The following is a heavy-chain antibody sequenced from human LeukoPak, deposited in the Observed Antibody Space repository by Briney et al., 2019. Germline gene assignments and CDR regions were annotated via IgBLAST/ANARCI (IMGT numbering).Heavy chain of an antibody. CDR3: ARVIYSYGYGY. J-gene: IGHJ4*02. D-gene: IGHD5-18*01. CDR2: IYYSGST. CDR1: GGSISSSSYY. Sequence: SETLSLTCTVSGGSISSSSYYWGWIRQPPVKGLEWIGSIYYSGSTYYNPSLKSRVTISVDTSKNQFSLKLSSVTAADTAVYYCARVIYSYGYGYWGQGTLVTVSS. V-gene: IGHV4-39*01.